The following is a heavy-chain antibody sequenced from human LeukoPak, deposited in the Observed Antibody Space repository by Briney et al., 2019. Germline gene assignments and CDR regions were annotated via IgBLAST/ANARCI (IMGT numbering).Heavy chain of an antibody. CDR2: IYYSGST. D-gene: IGHD6-19*01. Sequence: PSETLSLTCTVSGGSISSGDYYWSWIRQPPGKGLEWIGYIYYSGSTYYNPSLKSRVTISVDTSKNQFSLKLSSVTAADTAVYYCASSSSGSLFDAFDIWGQGTMVTVSS. CDR1: GGSISSGDYY. V-gene: IGHV4-30-4*02. CDR3: ASSSSGSLFDAFDI. J-gene: IGHJ3*02.